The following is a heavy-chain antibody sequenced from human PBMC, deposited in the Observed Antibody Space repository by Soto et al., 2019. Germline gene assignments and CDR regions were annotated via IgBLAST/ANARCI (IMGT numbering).Heavy chain of an antibody. CDR2: INPSGGST. CDR3: AKGPVSGIDY. D-gene: IGHD1-20*01. Sequence: ASVKVSCKASGYTVTTYYMHWVQQAPGQGLEWLGVINPSGGSTTYAQKFQGRVTMTRDTSTSTVYMELSSLRSEDTAVYYCAKGPVSGIDYWGQGTLVTVSS. J-gene: IGHJ4*02. V-gene: IGHV1-46*01. CDR1: GYTVTTYY.